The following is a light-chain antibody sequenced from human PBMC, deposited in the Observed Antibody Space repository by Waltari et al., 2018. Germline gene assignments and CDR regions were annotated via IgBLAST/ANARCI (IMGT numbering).Light chain of an antibody. CDR3: QQCNDWPRT. J-gene: IGKJ1*01. CDR2: GAS. Sequence: EIVMTQSPAILSVSPGERATLSCRASQSVSNNLAWYQQKPGQATRPLIYGASTRATGVPARFSGSGSGTEFTLTISSLQSEDFAVYYCQQCNDWPRTFGQGTKVEIK. CDR1: QSVSNN. V-gene: IGKV3D-15*01.